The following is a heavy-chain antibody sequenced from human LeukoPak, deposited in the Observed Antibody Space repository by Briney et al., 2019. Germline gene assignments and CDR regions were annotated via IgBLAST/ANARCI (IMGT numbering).Heavy chain of an antibody. CDR3: ARDGGYDILTGYFDY. Sequence: ASVKVSCKASGYTFTGYYMHWVRQAPGQGLEWMGIINPSGGSTSYAQKFQGRVTMTRDTSTSTVYMELSSLRSEDTAVYYCARDGGYDILTGYFDYWGQGTLVTVSS. J-gene: IGHJ4*02. CDR1: GYTFTGYY. V-gene: IGHV1-46*01. D-gene: IGHD3-9*01. CDR2: INPSGGST.